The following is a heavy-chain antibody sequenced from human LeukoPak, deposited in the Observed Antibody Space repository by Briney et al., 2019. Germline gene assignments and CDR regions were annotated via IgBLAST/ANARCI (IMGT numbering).Heavy chain of an antibody. CDR2: ISSSGSTI. Sequence: GGSLRLSCAASGFTFSSYEMNWVRQAPGKGLEWVSYISSSGSTIYYADSVKGRFTISRDNAKNSLYLQMNSLRAEDTTVYYCERGRAGATFASWFAPCGQATLVTVPS. CDR3: ERGRAGATFASWFAP. CDR1: GFTFSSYE. V-gene: IGHV3-48*03. D-gene: IGHD1-26*01. J-gene: IGHJ5*02.